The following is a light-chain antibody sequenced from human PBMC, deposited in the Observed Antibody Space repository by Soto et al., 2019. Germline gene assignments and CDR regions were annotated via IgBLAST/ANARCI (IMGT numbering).Light chain of an antibody. Sequence: DIQMTQSPSSLSASVGDRVTITCRASQSISSYLNWYQQKPGKAPKLLIYAASSLQSGVPSRFSGSGSATDFTLTISSLQPEDFATYDCLQSYSTLRTFGGGTKVEIK. CDR1: QSISSY. V-gene: IGKV1-39*01. CDR3: LQSYSTLRT. J-gene: IGKJ4*01. CDR2: AAS.